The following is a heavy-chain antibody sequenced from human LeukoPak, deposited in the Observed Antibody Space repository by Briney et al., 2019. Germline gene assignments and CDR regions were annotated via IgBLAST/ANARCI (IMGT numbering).Heavy chain of an antibody. CDR3: ARGYSYRGDFDY. D-gene: IGHD5-18*01. CDR1: GGSISSGGYY. V-gene: IGHV4-31*03. J-gene: IGHJ4*02. Sequence: PSQTLSLTCTVSGGSISSGGYYWSWIRQHPGKGLEWIGYIYYSGSTYYNPSLKSRVTISVDTSKNQFSLKLSSVTAADMAVYYCARGYSYRGDFDYWGQGTLVTVSS. CDR2: IYYSGST.